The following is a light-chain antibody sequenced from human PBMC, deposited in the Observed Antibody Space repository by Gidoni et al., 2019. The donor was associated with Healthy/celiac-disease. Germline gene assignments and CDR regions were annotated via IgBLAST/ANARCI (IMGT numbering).Light chain of an antibody. CDR2: DAS. V-gene: IGKV3-11*01. J-gene: IGKJ4*01. Sequence: EIVLTQSPATLSLSPGERATLSCRASQSVSSYLAWYQQKPGQAPRLLIYDASNRATGIPARFSGSGSGTDFTLTISSLEPEDFAVYYCQQRSNWPRXFXGGTKVEIK. CDR1: QSVSSY. CDR3: QQRSNWPRX.